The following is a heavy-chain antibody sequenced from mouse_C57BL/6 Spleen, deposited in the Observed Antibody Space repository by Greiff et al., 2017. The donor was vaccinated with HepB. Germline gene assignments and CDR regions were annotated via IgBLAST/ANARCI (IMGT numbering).Heavy chain of an antibody. CDR3: ARGYGNYFDY. Sequence: QVQLQQPGAELVRPGTSVKLSCKASGYTFTSYWMHWVKQRPGQGLEWIGVIDPSDSYTNYNQKFKGKATLTVDTSSSTAYMQLSSLTSEDSAVYYCARGYGNYFDYWGQGTTLTVSS. D-gene: IGHD2-10*02. CDR2: IDPSDSYT. J-gene: IGHJ2*01. CDR1: GYTFTSYW. V-gene: IGHV1-59*01.